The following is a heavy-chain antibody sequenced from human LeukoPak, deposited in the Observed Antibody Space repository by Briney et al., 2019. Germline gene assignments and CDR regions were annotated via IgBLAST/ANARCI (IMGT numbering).Heavy chain of an antibody. J-gene: IGHJ4*02. CDR3: ATYRQVLSPFES. V-gene: IGHV3-23*01. CDR2: IFPSGGEI. D-gene: IGHD2-8*02. CDR1: GFTFSTFA. Sequence: PGGSLRLSCEASGFTFSTFAMIWVRQPPGKGLEWVSSIFPSGGEIHYADSVRGRFTISRDNSKSTLSLQMNSLRAEDTAIYYCATYRQVLSPFESWGQGTLVTVSS.